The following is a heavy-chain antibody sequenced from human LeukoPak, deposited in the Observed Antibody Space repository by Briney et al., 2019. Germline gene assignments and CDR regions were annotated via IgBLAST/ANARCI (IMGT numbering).Heavy chain of an antibody. V-gene: IGHV4-38-2*02. Sequence: SETLSLTCTVSGCSISSGYYWGWIRQPPGKGLEWIGSMYHSGSTYYNPSLKSRVTISVDTSKNQLSLKLSSVTAADTAVYYCARGLLYSNSPYFDYWGQGTLVTVSS. J-gene: IGHJ4*02. CDR1: GCSISSGYY. D-gene: IGHD6-6*01. CDR2: MYHSGST. CDR3: ARGLLYSNSPYFDY.